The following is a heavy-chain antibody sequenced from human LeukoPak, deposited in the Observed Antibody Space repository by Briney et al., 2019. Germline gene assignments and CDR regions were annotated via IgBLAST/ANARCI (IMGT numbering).Heavy chain of an antibody. D-gene: IGHD3-3*01. CDR1: GYTFTSYG. CDR2: ISAYNVNT. Sequence: ASVKVSCKASGYTFTSYGISWVRQAPGQGLEWMGWISAYNVNTNYAQKLQGRVTMTTDTSTSTAYMELRSLRSDDTAVYYCARLYDFWSGYFLYYFDYWGQGTLVTVSS. CDR3: ARLYDFWSGYFLYYFDY. J-gene: IGHJ4*02. V-gene: IGHV1-18*01.